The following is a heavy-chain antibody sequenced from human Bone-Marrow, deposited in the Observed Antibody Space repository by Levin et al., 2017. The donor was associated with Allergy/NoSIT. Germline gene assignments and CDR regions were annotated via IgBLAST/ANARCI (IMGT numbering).Heavy chain of an antibody. CDR3: ARVPHEYNYGRSIDS. CDR2: IYNGVNT. D-gene: IGHD5-18*01. V-gene: IGHV4-30-4*01. J-gene: IGHJ4*02. CDR1: GASISSADYY. Sequence: LRLSCTVSGASISSADYYWNWIRQPAGKGLEWIGFIYNGVNTYDNPALRSRVSISLDTSKNQFSLKLTSMTPADTAVYYCARVPHEYNYGRSIDSWGPGTLVTVSS.